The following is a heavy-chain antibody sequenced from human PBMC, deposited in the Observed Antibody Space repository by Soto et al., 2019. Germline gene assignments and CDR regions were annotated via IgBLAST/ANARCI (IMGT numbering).Heavy chain of an antibody. CDR3: ASLGVGDWANYYYYYGMDV. V-gene: IGHV1-18*04. D-gene: IGHD2-21*02. CDR1: GYTFTSYG. Sequence: ASVKVSCKASGYTFTSYGISWVRQAPGRGLEWMGWISAYNGNTNYAQKLQGRVTMTTDTSTSTAYMELRSLRAEDTAVYYCASLGVGDWANYYYYYGMDVWGQGTTVTVSS. J-gene: IGHJ6*02. CDR2: ISAYNGNT.